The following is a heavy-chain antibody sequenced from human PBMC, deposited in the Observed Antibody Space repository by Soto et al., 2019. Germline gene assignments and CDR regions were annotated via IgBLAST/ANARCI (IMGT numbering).Heavy chain of an antibody. CDR1: GFTFSSYA. CDR3: ARDLPYY. V-gene: IGHV3-30-3*01. Sequence: QVQLVESGGGVVQPGRSLRLSCAASGFTFSSYAMHWVRQAPGKGLEWVAVISYDGSNKYYADSVKGRFTISRDNSKNTLYLQKNSLRAEDTAVYYCARDLPYYWGQGTLVTVSS. J-gene: IGHJ4*02. CDR2: ISYDGSNK.